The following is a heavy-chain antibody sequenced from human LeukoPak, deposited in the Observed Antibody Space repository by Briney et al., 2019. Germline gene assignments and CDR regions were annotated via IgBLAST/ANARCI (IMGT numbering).Heavy chain of an antibody. CDR3: TSRYFDWFRYMDV. V-gene: IGHV3-73*01. CDR1: GFTFSGSA. Sequence: QAGGSLRLSCAASGFTFSGSAMHWVRQASGKGLEWAGRIRSKANSYATAYAASVKGRFTISRDDSKNTAYLQMNSLKTEDTAVYYCTSRYFDWFRYMDVWGKGTTVTVSS. CDR2: IRSKANSYAT. J-gene: IGHJ6*03. D-gene: IGHD3-9*01.